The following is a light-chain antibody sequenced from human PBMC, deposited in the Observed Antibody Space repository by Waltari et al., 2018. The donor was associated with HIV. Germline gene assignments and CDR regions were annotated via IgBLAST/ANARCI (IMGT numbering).Light chain of an antibody. V-gene: IGKV3-20*01. Sequence: EIVLTQSPGTLSLSQGEGATLSCRASQSVSSSYLAWYQQKPGQTPRLLTYGASSMATGIPDRFSGSGSGTDFTLTISRLEPEDFAVYYCQQYGSLYTFGQGTKLEIK. CDR3: QQYGSLYT. CDR1: QSVSSSY. J-gene: IGKJ2*01. CDR2: GAS.